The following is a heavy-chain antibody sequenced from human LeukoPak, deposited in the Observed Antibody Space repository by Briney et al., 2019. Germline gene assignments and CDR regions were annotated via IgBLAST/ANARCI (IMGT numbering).Heavy chain of an antibody. CDR2: IIPISGTA. J-gene: IGHJ6*02. CDR3: ARDWPKWGPYQLLSDDYYGMDV. D-gene: IGHD2-2*01. V-gene: IGHV1-69*01. Sequence: GASVKVSCKASGGTFSSYAISWVRQAPGQGLEWMGGIIPISGTANYAQKFQGRVTITADESTSTAYMELSSLRSEDTAVYYCARDWPKWGPYQLLSDDYYGMDVWGQGTTVTVSS. CDR1: GGTFSSYA.